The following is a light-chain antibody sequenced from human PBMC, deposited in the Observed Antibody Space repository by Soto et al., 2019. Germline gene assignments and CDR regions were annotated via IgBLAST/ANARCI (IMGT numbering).Light chain of an antibody. CDR2: DAS. CDR3: LQYSSHSWP. J-gene: IGKJ1*01. V-gene: IGKV1-5*01. CDR1: RSISDW. Sequence: DIQMTQSPSTLSATAGDRVTITCRASRSISDWLAWYQQKPGKAPELLIFDASNLKSGVSSRFSGSGSGTEFTLTISRLQPDDVATYYCLQYSSHSWPFGQGTKVDIK.